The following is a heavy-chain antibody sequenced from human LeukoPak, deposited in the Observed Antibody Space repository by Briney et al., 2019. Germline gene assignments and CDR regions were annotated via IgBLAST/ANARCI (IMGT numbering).Heavy chain of an antibody. CDR1: GGPFSGYY. Sequence: SETLSLTCAVYGGPFSGYYWSWIRQPPGKGLEWIGEINHSGSTNYNPSLKSRVTISVDTSKNQFSLKLSSVTAADTAVYYCASLNSNIVVVPAAMGIWSNDAFDIWGQGTMVTVSS. CDR2: INHSGST. J-gene: IGHJ3*02. CDR3: ASLNSNIVVVPAAMGIWSNDAFDI. D-gene: IGHD2-2*01. V-gene: IGHV4-34*01.